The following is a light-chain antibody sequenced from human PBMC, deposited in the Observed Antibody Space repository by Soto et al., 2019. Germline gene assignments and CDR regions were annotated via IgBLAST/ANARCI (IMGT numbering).Light chain of an antibody. J-gene: IGKJ5*01. CDR3: QVPVYSPIT. CDR1: QVISTS. V-gene: IGKV1-9*01. CDR2: AAS. Sequence: IRLTNSLSSVSPSIGESVTITCRASQVISTSLAWYQVKPGKAPKLLIYAASTLESGVPSKFSATVSGTEFSLTITSLQPEDFATYCSQVPVYSPITFG.